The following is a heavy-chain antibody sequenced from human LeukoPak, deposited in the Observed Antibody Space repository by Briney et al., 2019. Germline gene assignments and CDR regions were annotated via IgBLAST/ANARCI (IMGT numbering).Heavy chain of an antibody. CDR1: GFTFSSYS. J-gene: IGHJ5*02. Sequence: GGSLRLSCAASGFTFSSYSMNWVRQAPGKGLEWVSSISSSSSYIYYADSVKGRFTISRDNSKNTLYLQMSSLRAEDTAVYYCARAGYYYDFNWFDPWGQGTLVTVSS. D-gene: IGHD3-22*01. V-gene: IGHV3-21*01. CDR2: ISSSSSYI. CDR3: ARAGYYYDFNWFDP.